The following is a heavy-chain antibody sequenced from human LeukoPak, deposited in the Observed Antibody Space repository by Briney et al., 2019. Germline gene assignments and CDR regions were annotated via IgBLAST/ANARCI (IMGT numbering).Heavy chain of an antibody. CDR3: ASNDYRDEGIDS. Sequence: GGSLRLSCAASGFAFSRYSMNWVRQAPGKGLEWVSSISYSGPHMFYADPVRGRFTISRDNAENSLFLQMNSLRAEDTAVYFCASNDYRDEGIDSWGQGTLVTVSS. D-gene: IGHD4-17*01. CDR1: GFAFSRYS. V-gene: IGHV3-21*01. CDR2: ISYSGPHM. J-gene: IGHJ4*02.